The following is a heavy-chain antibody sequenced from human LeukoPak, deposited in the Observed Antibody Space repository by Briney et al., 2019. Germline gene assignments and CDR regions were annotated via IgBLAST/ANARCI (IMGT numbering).Heavy chain of an antibody. CDR2: IIPIFGTA. Sequence: ASVKVSCKASGGTFSSYAISWVRQAPGQGLEWVGGIIPIFGTANYAQKFQGRVTITADESTSTAYMELSSLRSEDTAVYYCARRGYSSTNYYYYGMDVWGQGTTVTVSS. V-gene: IGHV1-69*13. CDR3: ARRGYSSTNYYYYGMDV. CDR1: GGTFSSYA. D-gene: IGHD6-13*01. J-gene: IGHJ6*02.